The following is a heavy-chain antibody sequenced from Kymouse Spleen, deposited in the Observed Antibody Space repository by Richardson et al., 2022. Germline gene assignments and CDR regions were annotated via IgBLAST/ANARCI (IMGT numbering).Heavy chain of an antibody. CDR1: GFTFSSYG. V-gene: IGHV3-33*01. Sequence: QVQLVESGGGVVQPGRSLRLSCAASGFTFSSYGMHWVRQAPGKGLEWVAVIWYDGSNKYYADSVKGRFTISRDNSKNTLYLQMNSLRAEDTAVYYCARERELELRYYYYGMDVWGQGTTVTVSS. CDR2: IWYDGSNK. J-gene: IGHJ6*02. D-gene: IGHD1-7*01. CDR3: ARERELELRYYYYGMDV.